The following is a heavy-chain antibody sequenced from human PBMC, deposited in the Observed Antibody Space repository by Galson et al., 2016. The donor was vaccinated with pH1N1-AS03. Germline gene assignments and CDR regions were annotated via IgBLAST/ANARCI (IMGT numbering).Heavy chain of an antibody. D-gene: IGHD3-16*01. J-gene: IGHJ4*02. CDR2: IKEDGSAK. CDR3: ARDASNTGSAWYYFDS. V-gene: IGHV3-7*03. CDR1: GFSLSTCW. Sequence: SLRLSCAASGFSLSTCWMTWARQAPGKGLEWVANIKEDGSAKYYLDSVKGRFTISRDNAKNLLSLQMNSLRGEDTAVYYCARDASNTGSAWYYFDSWGQGTQVTVSS.